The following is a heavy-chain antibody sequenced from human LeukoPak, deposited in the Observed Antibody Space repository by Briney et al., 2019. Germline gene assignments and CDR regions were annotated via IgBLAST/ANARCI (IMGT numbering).Heavy chain of an antibody. J-gene: IGHJ4*02. CDR3: ALTRTYYDILTGYRWGEFDY. V-gene: IGHV4-39*07. Sequence: SETLSLTCTVSGGSISSSSYYWGWIRQPPGKGLEWIGSIYYSGSTYYNPSLKSRVTISVDTSKNQFSLKLSSVTAADTAVYYCALTRTYYDILTGYRWGEFDYWGQGTLVTVSS. CDR1: GGSISSSSYY. CDR2: IYYSGST. D-gene: IGHD3-9*01.